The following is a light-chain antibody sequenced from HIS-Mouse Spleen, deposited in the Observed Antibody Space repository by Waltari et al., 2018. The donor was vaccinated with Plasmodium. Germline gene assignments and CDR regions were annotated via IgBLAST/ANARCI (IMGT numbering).Light chain of an antibody. CDR1: KLGDKY. J-gene: IGLJ2*01. V-gene: IGLV3-1*01. CDR2: QDS. Sequence: SYELTQPPSVSVSPGQTASITCSGDKLGDKYACWYQQKPGQSPVLVIYQDSKRPSGIPVPFSGSNSENTATLTISGTQAMDEADYYCQAWDSSTVVFGGGTKLTVL. CDR3: QAWDSSTVV.